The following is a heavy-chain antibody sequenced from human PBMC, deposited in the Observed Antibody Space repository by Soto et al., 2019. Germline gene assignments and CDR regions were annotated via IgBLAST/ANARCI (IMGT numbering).Heavy chain of an antibody. V-gene: IGHV3-21*01. CDR1: GFTFSSYS. Sequence: EGQLVDSWGGLVKPGGSLRFSCAASGFTFSSYSMNWVRHAQGQGLEWVVSISSSSSYISYSESVKGRFTISRDNAKNSLYLQMNSLIAEDTAVHYCARDQPGYSHGYGLGYWGQGTMVTVSS. CDR3: ARDQPGYSHGYGLGY. CDR2: ISSSSSYI. J-gene: IGHJ4*02. D-gene: IGHD5-18*01.